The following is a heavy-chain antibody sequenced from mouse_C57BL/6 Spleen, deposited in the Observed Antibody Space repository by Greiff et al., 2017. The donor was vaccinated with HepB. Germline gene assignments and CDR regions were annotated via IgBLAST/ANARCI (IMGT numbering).Heavy chain of an antibody. D-gene: IGHD2-12*01. CDR3: ARSHYSPWYFDV. J-gene: IGHJ1*03. CDR1: GYTFTDYN. CDR2: INPNNGGT. V-gene: IGHV1-18*01. Sequence: VQLQQSGPELVKPGASVKIPCKASGYTFTDYNMDWVKQSHGKSLEWIGDINPNNGGTIYNQKFKGKATLTVDKSSSTAYMELRSLTSEDTAVYYCARSHYSPWYFDVWGTGTTVTVSS.